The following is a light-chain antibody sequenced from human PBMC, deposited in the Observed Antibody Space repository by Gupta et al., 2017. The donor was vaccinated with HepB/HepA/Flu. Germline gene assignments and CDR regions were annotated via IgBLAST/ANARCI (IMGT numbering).Light chain of an antibody. CDR1: SANIATNT. Sequence: SVRTQPTYASGPTRQRVPICCSGRSANIATNTVNWYQQVPGMAPKLVISTNSHRPSGVPDRFSGSNSGTSASLAITGVQSEDEADYYCAAWDDSLIVVVFGGGTKLTVL. J-gene: IGLJ2*01. CDR3: AAWDDSLIVVV. V-gene: IGLV1-44*01. CDR2: TNS.